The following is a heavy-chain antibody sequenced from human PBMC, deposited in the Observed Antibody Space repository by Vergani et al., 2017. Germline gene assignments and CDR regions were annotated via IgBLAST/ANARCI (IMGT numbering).Heavy chain of an antibody. V-gene: IGHV4-30-4*08. Sequence: QVQLQESGPGLVKPSQTLSLTCTVSGGSISSGDYYWSWIRQHPGKGLEWIGYIYYSGSTYYNPSLKSRVTISVDTSKNQFSLKLSAVTAADTAVYYCAREGCYYGSGSYYNGCLSAFDIWGQGTMVTVSS. CDR3: AREGCYYGSGSYYNGCLSAFDI. CDR2: IYYSGST. D-gene: IGHD3-10*01. CDR1: GGSISSGDYY. J-gene: IGHJ3*02.